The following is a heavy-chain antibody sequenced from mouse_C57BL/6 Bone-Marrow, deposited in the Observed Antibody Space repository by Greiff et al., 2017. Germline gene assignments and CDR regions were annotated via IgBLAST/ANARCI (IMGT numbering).Heavy chain of an antibody. CDR3: AKPYYYGSRGAMDY. V-gene: IGHV5-17*01. CDR1: GFTFSDYG. J-gene: IGHJ4*01. D-gene: IGHD1-1*01. Sequence: VQLKESGGGLVKPGGSLKLSCAASGFTFSDYGMHWVRQAPEKGLEWVAYISSGSSTIYYADTVKGRFTISRDNAKNTLFLQMTSLRSEDTAMYYCAKPYYYGSRGAMDYWGQGTSVTVSS. CDR2: ISSGSSTI.